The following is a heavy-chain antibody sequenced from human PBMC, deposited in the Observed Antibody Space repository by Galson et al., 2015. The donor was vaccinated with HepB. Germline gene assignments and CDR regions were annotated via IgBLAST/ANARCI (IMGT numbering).Heavy chain of an antibody. CDR1: GFTFSSYA. D-gene: IGHD6-13*01. CDR2: ISYDGSNK. Sequence: SLRLSCAASGFTFSSYAMHWVRQAPGKGLEWVAVISYDGSNKYYADSVKGRFTISRDNSKNTLYLQMNSLRAEDTAVYYCARGGGYSSSASFDYWGQGTLVTVSS. CDR3: ARGGGYSSSASFDY. V-gene: IGHV3-30*04. J-gene: IGHJ4*02.